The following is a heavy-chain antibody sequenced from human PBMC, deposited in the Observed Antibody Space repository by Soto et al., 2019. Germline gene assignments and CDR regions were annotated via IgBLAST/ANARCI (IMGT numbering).Heavy chain of an antibody. CDR1: GYTFSGYS. CDR2: ISGYNGNT. J-gene: IGHJ6*02. CDR3: ARDVFCGGAPSCPDMDV. V-gene: IGHV1-18*04. Sequence: ASVKVSCKASGYTFSGYSITWVRQAPGQGLEWMGRISGYNGNTNYARTLRGRLTLTTDTSTSTAYMELRSLTSDDTAVYYCARDVFCGGAPSCPDMDVWGQVTTVTASS. D-gene: IGHD2-21*01.